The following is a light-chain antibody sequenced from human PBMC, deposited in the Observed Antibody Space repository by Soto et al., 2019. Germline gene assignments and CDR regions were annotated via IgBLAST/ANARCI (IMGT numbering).Light chain of an antibody. Sequence: EIVLTQSPGTLSLSPGERATLSCRASQSVSINYLAWYQQKPGQAPRLLIYGASSRATGIPDRFSGSGSGTAFTLTINSLQPDDFATYYCQQYTSYSQAFGQGTKVEFK. CDR1: QSVSINY. CDR2: GAS. J-gene: IGKJ1*01. CDR3: QQYTSYSQA. V-gene: IGKV3-20*01.